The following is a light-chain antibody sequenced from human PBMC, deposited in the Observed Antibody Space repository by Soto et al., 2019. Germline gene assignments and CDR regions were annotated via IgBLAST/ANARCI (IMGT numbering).Light chain of an antibody. CDR3: QQYYRTPIT. V-gene: IGKV4-1*01. CDR1: QSLLYSANNKNY. CDR2: WAS. Sequence: DVVMTQSPDSLAVSLGERATINCKSSQSLLYSANNKNYLAWYQHKPGQPPKLLIYWASTRDSGVPDCFSGSGSGTEFTLTISSLQAEDVAVYSCQQYYRTPITFGGGTKVEIK. J-gene: IGKJ4*01.